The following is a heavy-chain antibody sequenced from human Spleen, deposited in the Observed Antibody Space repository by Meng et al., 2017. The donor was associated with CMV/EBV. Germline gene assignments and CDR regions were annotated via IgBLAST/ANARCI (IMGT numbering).Heavy chain of an antibody. V-gene: IGHV3-7*03. CDR3: AKLFYYDYSDNGDY. Sequence: GESLKISCAASGFTFTTYWMSWVRQAPGKGLEWVAHIKEDGSDTYYVDSVKGRFTISRDNAKNSLYLQMNSLGVEDTAVYYCAKLFYYDYSDNGDYWGQGTLVTVSS. D-gene: IGHD3-16*01. CDR2: IKEDGSDT. CDR1: GFTFTTYW. J-gene: IGHJ4*02.